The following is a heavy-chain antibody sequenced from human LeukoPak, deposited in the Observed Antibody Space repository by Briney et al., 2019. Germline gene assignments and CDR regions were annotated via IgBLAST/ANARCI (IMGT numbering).Heavy chain of an antibody. CDR1: GGSISSYY. CDR3: ARDARTIFGVEGPGGAFDI. D-gene: IGHD3-3*01. Sequence: SETLSLTCTVSGGSISSYYWSWIRQPPGKGLEWIGYIYYSGSTNYNPSLKSRVTISVDTSKNQFSLKLSSVTAADTAVYYCARDARTIFGVEGPGGAFDIWGQGTMVTVSS. CDR2: IYYSGST. V-gene: IGHV4-59*01. J-gene: IGHJ3*02.